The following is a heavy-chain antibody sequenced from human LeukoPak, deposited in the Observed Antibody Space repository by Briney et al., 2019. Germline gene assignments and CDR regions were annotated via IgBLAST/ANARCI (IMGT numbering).Heavy chain of an antibody. CDR1: GFTFSSYW. CDR3: ARDQTYYYGSGHLYYYYYGMDV. Sequence: QSGGSLRLSCAASGFTFSSYWMSWVLQARGKGLEWVANIKQEGSEKYYVDSVKGRFTISRDNAKNSLYLQMNSLRAEDTAVYYCARDQTYYYGSGHLYYYYYGMDVWGQGTTVTVSS. V-gene: IGHV3-7*01. J-gene: IGHJ6*02. CDR2: IKQEGSEK. D-gene: IGHD3-10*01.